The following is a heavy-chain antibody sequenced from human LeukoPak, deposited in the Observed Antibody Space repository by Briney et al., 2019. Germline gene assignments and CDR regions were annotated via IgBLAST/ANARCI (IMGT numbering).Heavy chain of an antibody. Sequence: GASVKVSCKASGYTFTSYGISWVRQAPGQALEWMGWISAYNGNTNYAQKLQGRVTMTTDTSTSTAYMELRSLRSDDTAVYYCARDRSSSSWHPDAFDIWGQGTMVTVSS. J-gene: IGHJ3*02. CDR2: ISAYNGNT. CDR1: GYTFTSYG. V-gene: IGHV1-18*01. D-gene: IGHD6-13*01. CDR3: ARDRSSSSWHPDAFDI.